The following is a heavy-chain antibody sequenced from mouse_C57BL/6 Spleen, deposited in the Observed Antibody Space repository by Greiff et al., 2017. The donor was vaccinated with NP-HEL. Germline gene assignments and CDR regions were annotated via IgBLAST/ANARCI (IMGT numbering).Heavy chain of an antibody. D-gene: IGHD2-4*01. CDR3: ARWGYYDYDWYFDV. V-gene: IGHV1-53*01. Sequence: QVQLQQPGTELVKPGASVKLSCKASGYTFTSYWMHWVKQRPGQGLEWIGNINPSNGGTNYNEKFKSKATLTVDKSSSTAYMQLSSLTSEDSAVYYCARWGYYDYDWYFDVWGTGTTVTVSS. CDR2: INPSNGGT. CDR1: GYTFTSYW. J-gene: IGHJ1*03.